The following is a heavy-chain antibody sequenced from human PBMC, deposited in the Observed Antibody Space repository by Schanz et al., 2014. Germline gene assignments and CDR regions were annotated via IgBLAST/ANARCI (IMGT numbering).Heavy chain of an antibody. CDR2: ISGRDGST. CDR3: ANNWNLDY. V-gene: IGHV3-23*01. CDR1: GFMFSSYA. J-gene: IGHJ4*02. Sequence: EVQLLESGGGLVPPGGSLRLSCAASGFMFSSYAMTWVRQAPGMGLEWVSAISGRDGSTYYADSVRGRFTISRDNSKNTLYLQMNSLRAEDTAVYYCANNWNLDYWGQGTLVTVSS. D-gene: IGHD1-20*01.